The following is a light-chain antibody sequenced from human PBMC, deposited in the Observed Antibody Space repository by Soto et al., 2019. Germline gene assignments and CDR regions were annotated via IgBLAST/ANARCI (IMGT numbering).Light chain of an antibody. V-gene: IGLV2-14*01. CDR1: TSDVGGYNY. CDR3: SSFTSRTTWL. Sequence: QSALTQPASVSGSPGQSITISCTGTTSDVGGYNYVSWYQQHPGKAPKLTIYEVNNRPSGVSNRFSGSKSGNTASLTISGLQAEDEADYYCSSFTSRTTWLFGGGTKVTVL. J-gene: IGLJ3*02. CDR2: EVN.